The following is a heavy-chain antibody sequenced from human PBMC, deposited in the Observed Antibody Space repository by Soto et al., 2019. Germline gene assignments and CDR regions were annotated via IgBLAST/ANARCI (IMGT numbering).Heavy chain of an antibody. V-gene: IGHV3-30-3*01. CDR1: GFTFSSYA. J-gene: IGHJ6*02. D-gene: IGHD4-17*01. CDR2: ISYDGSNK. Sequence: QVQLLESGGGVVQPGRSLRLSCAASGFTFSSYAMHWVRQAPGKGLEWVAVISYDGSNKYYADSVKGRFTISRDNSKNTLYLQMNSLRAEDTAVYYCARDYGDYYYYGMDVWGQGTTVTVSS. CDR3: ARDYGDYYYYGMDV.